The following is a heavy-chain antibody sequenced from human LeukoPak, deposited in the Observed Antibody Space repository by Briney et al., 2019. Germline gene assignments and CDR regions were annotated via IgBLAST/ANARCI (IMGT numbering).Heavy chain of an antibody. D-gene: IGHD1-26*01. CDR3: ARRRGISGSYRNWFDP. Sequence: SETLSLTCTVSGGSISSYYWSWIRQPPGKGLEWIGYIYYSGSTYYNPSLKSRVTISVDTSKNQFSLKLSSVTAADTAVYYCARRRGISGSYRNWFDPWGQGTLVTVSS. J-gene: IGHJ5*02. V-gene: IGHV4-59*12. CDR1: GGSISSYY. CDR2: IYYSGST.